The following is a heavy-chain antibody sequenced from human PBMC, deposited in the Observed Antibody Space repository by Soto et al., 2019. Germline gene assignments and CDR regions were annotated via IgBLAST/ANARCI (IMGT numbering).Heavy chain of an antibody. Sequence: EVQLVESGGGLVQPGGSLRLSCAASGFSLSDYWMNWVRQAPGKGLEWVAIIKQDGSDRYYVDSVKGRFTISRDNAKNSLYLQTSSLRVEDTALYYCARGRGWHQDYWGQGTLVTASS. CDR1: GFSLSDYW. CDR2: IKQDGSDR. J-gene: IGHJ4*02. V-gene: IGHV3-7*01. D-gene: IGHD6-19*01. CDR3: ARGRGWHQDY.